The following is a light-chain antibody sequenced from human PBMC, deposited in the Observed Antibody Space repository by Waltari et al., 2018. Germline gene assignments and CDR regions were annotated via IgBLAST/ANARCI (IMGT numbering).Light chain of an antibody. V-gene: IGKV1-17*01. CDR2: GAS. CDR3: LQHTNYPFT. J-gene: IGKJ4*01. Sequence: DIQMTQSPSSLSASIGDRVTITCRASQDIRNDLGWFQQKPGEAPRRLIYGASTLQTGVPSRFSGSGSGTDFTLTIASLQPEDFATYYCLQHTNYPFTFGGGTKIEI. CDR1: QDIRND.